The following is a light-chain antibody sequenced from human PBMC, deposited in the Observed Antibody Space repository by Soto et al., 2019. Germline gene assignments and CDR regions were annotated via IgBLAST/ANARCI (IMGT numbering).Light chain of an antibody. V-gene: IGKV3-15*01. Sequence: EIAVTQNPDTLSVSPGERATLSCRASQSVSSNLAWYQQKPGQAPRLLIYGASTRATGIPARFSGSGSGTEFTLTISSLQSEDFAVYCCQLYTILPLTFGGGTKVDIK. J-gene: IGKJ4*01. CDR1: QSVSSN. CDR2: GAS. CDR3: QLYTILPLT.